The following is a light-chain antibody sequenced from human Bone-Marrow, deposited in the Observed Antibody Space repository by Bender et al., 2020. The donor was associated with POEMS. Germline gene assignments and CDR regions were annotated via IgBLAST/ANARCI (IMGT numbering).Light chain of an antibody. Sequence: QSVLTQPPSASGTPGQRVTISCSGSNSNIGTNAVNWYQQFPGTAPKLLIYSDNQRPSEVPYRLYAFKSGPSASLAIVGVKSEDEADYYCAARDGGLGCAVFGGGRKRTVL. V-gene: IGLV1-44*01. CDR3: AARDGGLGCAV. J-gene: IGLJ3*02. CDR1: NSNIGTNA. CDR2: SDN.